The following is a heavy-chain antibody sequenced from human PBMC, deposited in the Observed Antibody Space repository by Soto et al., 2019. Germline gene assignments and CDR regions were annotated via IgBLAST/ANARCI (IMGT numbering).Heavy chain of an antibody. D-gene: IGHD3-10*01. J-gene: IGHJ4*02. Sequence: PSETLSLTCTVSGGSISSYYWSWIRQPPGKGLEWIGYIYYSGSTNYNPSLKSRVTISVDTSKNQFSLKLSSVTAADTAVYYCASAPRGNYGHPSYLDYWGQGTLVTVSS. CDR1: GGSISSYY. CDR3: ASAPRGNYGHPSYLDY. V-gene: IGHV4-59*01. CDR2: IYYSGST.